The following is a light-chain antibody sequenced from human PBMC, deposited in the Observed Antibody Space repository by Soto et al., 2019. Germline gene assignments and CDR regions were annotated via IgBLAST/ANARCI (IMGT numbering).Light chain of an antibody. J-gene: IGKJ2*01. CDR2: GAS. V-gene: IGKV3-20*01. CDR1: QAVTGNY. CDR3: QQCGPSLKYT. Sequence: EVVLTQSPDTLSLSPGERATLSCRASQAVTGNYLACYQQKPGQAPRLLIYGASNRATGIPDRFSGSGSGTDFTLTISRLEPEDFAVYYCQQCGPSLKYTFGQGTKLEIK.